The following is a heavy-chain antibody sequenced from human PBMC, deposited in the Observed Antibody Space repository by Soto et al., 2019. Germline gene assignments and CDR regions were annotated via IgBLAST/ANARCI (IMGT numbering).Heavy chain of an antibody. CDR1: GGFISSADYY. J-gene: IGHJ3*02. CDR3: ATRGRNDGDGYNYSAFDI. Sequence: QVQLQESGPGLVKPSQTLSLTCTVSGGFISSADYYWSWIRQPPGKGLEWIGYMYYSGSTYYNPSLMSRVTISIDTSKNQFALNLRSVTAAYTGLYYCATRGRNDGDGYNYSAFDIWGQGTMCTVS. D-gene: IGHD5-12*01. CDR2: MYYSGST. V-gene: IGHV4-30-4*01.